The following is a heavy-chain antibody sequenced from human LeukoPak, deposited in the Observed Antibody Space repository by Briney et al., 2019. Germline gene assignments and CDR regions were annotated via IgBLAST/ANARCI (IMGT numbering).Heavy chain of an antibody. CDR3: ATAKEALSSSWYLSVDY. V-gene: IGHV3-30*03. Sequence: GGSLRLSCAASGFTFSSYVMHWVRQAPGKGLEWVTVISYDGSYKYYADSVKGRFTISRDNSKNTLYLQMNSLRVEDTAVYYCATAKEALSSSWYLSVDYWGQGTLVTVSS. D-gene: IGHD6-13*01. J-gene: IGHJ4*02. CDR1: GFTFSSYV. CDR2: ISYDGSYK.